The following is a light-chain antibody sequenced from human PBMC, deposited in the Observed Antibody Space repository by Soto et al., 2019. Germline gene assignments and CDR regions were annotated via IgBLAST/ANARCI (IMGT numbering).Light chain of an antibody. CDR1: QDISNY. V-gene: IGKV1-33*01. J-gene: IGKJ3*01. Sequence: DIQMTQSPSSLSASVGDRVTITCQASQDISNYLNWYQQKPGKDPKRLIYDASNLETGVPSRFSGSGSGTDFTFTISSLQPEDIATYYCQQYDNLPFTFGPGTKVDIK. CDR3: QQYDNLPFT. CDR2: DAS.